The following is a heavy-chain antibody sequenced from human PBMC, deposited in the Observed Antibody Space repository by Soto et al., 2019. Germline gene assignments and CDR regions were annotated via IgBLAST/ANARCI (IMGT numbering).Heavy chain of an antibody. Sequence: QVQLVQSGAEEKKPGASVKVSCKASGYTLTSYAMHWVRQAPGQRLAWMGWISSGNGNTKYSEKFQGRVTITSDTSASTAYMELSSLSAEGTAVYYCARARVEMATPVPLDSWGQGTLVTVSS. J-gene: IGHJ4*02. CDR3: ARARVEMATPVPLDS. CDR2: ISSGNGNT. D-gene: IGHD5-12*01. V-gene: IGHV1-3*05. CDR1: GYTLTSYA.